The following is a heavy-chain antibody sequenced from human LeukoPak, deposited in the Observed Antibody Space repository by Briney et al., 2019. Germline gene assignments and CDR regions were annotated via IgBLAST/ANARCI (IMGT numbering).Heavy chain of an antibody. CDR2: ISAYKGNT. Sequence: AAVKVSCKASGYTFTSYGISWVRQAPGQGLEWMGWISAYKGNTNYAQKLQGRVTMTTDTSTSTAYLELRSLRADDPAVYYCARDPHRYYYYYMDVWGKGTTVTVSS. CDR1: GYTFTSYG. J-gene: IGHJ6*03. V-gene: IGHV1-18*01. CDR3: ARDPHRYYYYYMDV.